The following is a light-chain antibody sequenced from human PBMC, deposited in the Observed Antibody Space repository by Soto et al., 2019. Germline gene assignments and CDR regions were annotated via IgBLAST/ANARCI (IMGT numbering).Light chain of an antibody. Sequence: EIVLTQSPATLSLSPVERATLSGRASQSVSSYLAWYQQKPGQAPRLLIYDASNRATGIPARFSGSGSGTDFTLTISSLEPEDFAVYYCQQRSNWPPSWSFGQGTKVDNK. CDR2: DAS. V-gene: IGKV3-11*01. CDR3: QQRSNWPPSWS. CDR1: QSVSSY. J-gene: IGKJ1*01.